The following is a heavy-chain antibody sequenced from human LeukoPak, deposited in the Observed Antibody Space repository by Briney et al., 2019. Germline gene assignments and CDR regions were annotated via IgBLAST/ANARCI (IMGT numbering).Heavy chain of an antibody. D-gene: IGHD3-3*01. J-gene: IGHJ3*02. CDR1: GYTFTTDC. V-gene: IGHV1-46*01. CDR2: INPSGGST. Sequence: GASVKVSCKASGYTFTTDCIHWVRQAPGQGLEWMGIINPSGGSTTYAQKFQGRVIMTGDTSTSTVYMELRSLRSEDTAVYYCARDLTRRLGIFGVVTKGDAFDIWGQGTMVTVSS. CDR3: ARDLTRRLGIFGVVTKGDAFDI.